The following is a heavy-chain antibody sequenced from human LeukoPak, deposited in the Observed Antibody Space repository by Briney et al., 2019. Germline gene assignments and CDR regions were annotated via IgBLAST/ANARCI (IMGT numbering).Heavy chain of an antibody. CDR3: ARLRRYCSSTSCSQSMDV. V-gene: IGHV5-10-1*01. CDR2: IDPSDSYT. D-gene: IGHD2-2*01. Sequence: GESLRISCKGSGYSFTSYWISWVRQMPGKGLEWMGRIDPSDSYTNYSPSFQGHVTISADKSISTAYLQWSSLKASDTAMYYCARLRRYCSSTSCSQSMDVWGKGTTVTVSS. J-gene: IGHJ6*04. CDR1: GYSFTSYW.